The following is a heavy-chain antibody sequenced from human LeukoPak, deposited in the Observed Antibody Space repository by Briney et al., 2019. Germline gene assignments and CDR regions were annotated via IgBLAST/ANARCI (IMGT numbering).Heavy chain of an antibody. V-gene: IGHV3-7*05. CDR3: ARDSTTVTTDY. D-gene: IGHD4-17*01. J-gene: IGHJ4*02. CDR1: GFTFSNYW. Sequence: GGSLRLSCAASGFTFSNYWMSWVRQAPGKGLEWVANINQDGSEKYYVDSVKGRFTISRDNAKNSLYLQMNSLRAEDTAVYCCARDSTTVTTDYWGQGTLVTVSS. CDR2: INQDGSEK.